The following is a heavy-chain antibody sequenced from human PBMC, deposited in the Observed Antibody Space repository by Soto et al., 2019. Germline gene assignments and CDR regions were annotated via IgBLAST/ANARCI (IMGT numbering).Heavy chain of an antibody. Sequence: QVQLQESGPGLVKPSETLSLTCAVSGDSISSPNWWSWYRQSPGKGLELIGEMFASGSSNYNQSLDGRVTISLDTSKNQFSLKHTSLIAADTAIYYCAREGFDHRPDYWGQGIPVSVSS. J-gene: IGHJ4*02. CDR3: AREGFDHRPDY. CDR1: GDSISSPNW. CDR2: MFASGSS. V-gene: IGHV4-4*02.